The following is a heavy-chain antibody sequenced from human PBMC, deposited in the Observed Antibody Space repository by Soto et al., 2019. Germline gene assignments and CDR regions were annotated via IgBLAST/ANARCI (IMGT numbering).Heavy chain of an antibody. CDR2: IIPIFATT. Sequence: QVQLVQSGAEVRKPGSSVRVSCKASGGTFNSQANSWLRQAPGQGLEWMGGIIPIFATTVYAQKFQGRVTITSDEVTTAYMELSSLRSEDTAVYYCVRNWMSSYTPGRPRKKDYYYYGLDIWGHGTTVTVSS. V-gene: IGHV1-69*01. J-gene: IGHJ6*02. CDR1: GGTFNSQA. D-gene: IGHD1-1*01. CDR3: VRNWMSSYTPGRPRKKDYYYYGLDI.